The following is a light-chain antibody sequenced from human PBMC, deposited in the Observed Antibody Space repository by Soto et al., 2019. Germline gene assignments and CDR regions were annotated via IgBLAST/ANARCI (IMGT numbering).Light chain of an antibody. CDR2: GAS. Sequence: SQSPCTLSLSTGERATLSCRASQSVSSSYLAWYQQKPGQAPRLLIYGASSRATGIPDRFSGSGSGTDFTLTISRLEPEDFAVYYCQQFSSYPLTFAGGTKVDI. CDR3: QQFSSYPLT. V-gene: IGKV3-20*01. J-gene: IGKJ4*01. CDR1: QSVSSSY.